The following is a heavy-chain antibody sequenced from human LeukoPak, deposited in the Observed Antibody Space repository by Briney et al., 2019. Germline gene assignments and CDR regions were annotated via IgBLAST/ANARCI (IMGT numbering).Heavy chain of an antibody. J-gene: IGHJ4*02. D-gene: IGHD5-18*01. CDR2: ISYDGSNK. CDR3: ARDTAMEPSDY. V-gene: IGHV3-30-3*01. Sequence: PGGSLRLSCAAPGFTFSSYAMHWVRQAPGKGLEWVAVISYDGSNKYYADSVKGRFTISRDNSKNTLYLQMNSLRAEDTAVYYCARDTAMEPSDYWGQGTLVTVSS. CDR1: GFTFSSYA.